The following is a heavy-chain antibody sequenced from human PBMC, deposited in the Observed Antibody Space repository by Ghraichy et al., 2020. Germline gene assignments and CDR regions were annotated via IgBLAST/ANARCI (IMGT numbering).Heavy chain of an antibody. D-gene: IGHD6-19*01. CDR3: AKDGGLQWLVRLDAFDI. Sequence: GGSLRLSCAASGFTFSSYAMSWVRQAPGKGLEWVSAISGSGGSTYYADSVKGRFTISRDNSKNTLYLQMNSLRAEDTAVYYCAKDGGLQWLVRLDAFDIWGQGTMVTVSS. CDR2: ISGSGGST. J-gene: IGHJ3*02. CDR1: GFTFSSYA. V-gene: IGHV3-23*01.